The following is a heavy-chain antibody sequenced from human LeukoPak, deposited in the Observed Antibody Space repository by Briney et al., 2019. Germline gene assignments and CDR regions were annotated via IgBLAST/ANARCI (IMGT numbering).Heavy chain of an antibody. Sequence: ASVKVSCKASGYTFTSYDINWVRQATGQGLEWMGWMNPNSGNTGYAQKFQGRVTMTRNTSISTAYMELSSLRSEDTAVYYCARSITMVRGVIDDWGQGTLVTVSS. CDR3: ARSITMVRGVIDD. CDR2: MNPNSGNT. CDR1: GYTFTSYD. V-gene: IGHV1-8*01. J-gene: IGHJ4*02. D-gene: IGHD3-10*01.